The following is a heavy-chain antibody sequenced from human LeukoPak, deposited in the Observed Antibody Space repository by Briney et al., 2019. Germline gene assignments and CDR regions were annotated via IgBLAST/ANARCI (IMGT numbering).Heavy chain of an antibody. Sequence: SVKVSCKASGCTFSSYAISWVRQAPGQGLEWMGRIIPILGIANYAQKFQGRVTITADKSTSTAYMELSSLRSEDTAVYYCARDRVVVAATRGEFDYWGQGTLVTVSS. V-gene: IGHV1-69*04. CDR2: IIPILGIA. CDR1: GCTFSSYA. D-gene: IGHD2-15*01. CDR3: ARDRVVVAATRGEFDY. J-gene: IGHJ4*02.